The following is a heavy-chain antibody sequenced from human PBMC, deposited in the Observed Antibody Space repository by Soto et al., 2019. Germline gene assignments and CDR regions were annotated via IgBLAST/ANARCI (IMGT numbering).Heavy chain of an antibody. CDR3: AKGGTYHVGNFDS. Sequence: EVQLLESGGGLVQPGGSLRLSCAASGFSFDIYIMSWVRQAPGKGLEWVSAIGGSGGATYFADSVKGRFTISRDNSKNTLYLQMNSLRAEDTAVYDCAKGGTYHVGNFDSWGQGTLVTVSS. CDR1: GFSFDIYI. CDR2: IGGSGGAT. D-gene: IGHD1-1*01. J-gene: IGHJ4*02. V-gene: IGHV3-23*01.